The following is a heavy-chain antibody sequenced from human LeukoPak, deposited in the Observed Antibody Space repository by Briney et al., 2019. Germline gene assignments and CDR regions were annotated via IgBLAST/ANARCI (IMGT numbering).Heavy chain of an antibody. Sequence: GGSPRLSCAASGFTFSSYWMHWVRQAPGKGLVWVSRINSDGSSTSYADSVKGRFTISRDNAKNTLYLQMNSLRAEDTAVYYCASGGPYSSSWYNYWGQGMLVTVSS. V-gene: IGHV3-74*01. CDR1: GFTFSSYW. D-gene: IGHD6-13*01. CDR3: ASGGPYSSSWYNY. J-gene: IGHJ4*02. CDR2: INSDGSST.